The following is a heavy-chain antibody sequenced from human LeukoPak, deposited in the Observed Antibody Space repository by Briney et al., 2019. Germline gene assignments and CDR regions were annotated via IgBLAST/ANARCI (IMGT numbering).Heavy chain of an antibody. D-gene: IGHD3-10*01. CDR2: IIPILGIA. CDR1: GGTFSSYA. J-gene: IGHJ2*01. Sequence: SVKVSCKTSGGTFSSYAISWVRQAPGQGLEWMGRIIPILGIANYAQKFQGRVTITADKSTSTAYMELSSLRSEDTAVYYCAELSITMVRGVNMPPWYFDLWGRGTLVTVSS. CDR3: AELSITMVRGVNMPPWYFDL. V-gene: IGHV1-69*04.